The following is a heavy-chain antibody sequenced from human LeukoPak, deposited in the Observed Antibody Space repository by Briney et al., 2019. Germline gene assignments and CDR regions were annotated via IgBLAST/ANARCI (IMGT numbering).Heavy chain of an antibody. D-gene: IGHD3-9*01. V-gene: IGHV4-4*07. Sequence: SETLSLTCTVSGGSISSYYWSWVRQPAGKGLEWIGRIYISGTTNYNPSLRSRITMSLDTSKNQLSLRLTSVTAADTAVYYCARDEARTGYIHYWGQGTLITVSS. CDR2: IYISGTT. CDR3: ARDEARTGYIHY. J-gene: IGHJ4*02. CDR1: GGSISSYY.